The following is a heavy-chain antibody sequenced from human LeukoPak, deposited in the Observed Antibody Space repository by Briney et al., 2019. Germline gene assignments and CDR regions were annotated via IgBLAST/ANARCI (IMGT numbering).Heavy chain of an antibody. CDR2: MNPNSGNI. CDR3: ARGLTRGSGTINGY. V-gene: IGHV1-8*01. CDR1: GYTFTSYD. J-gene: IGHJ4*02. Sequence: HEASVKVSCKASGYTFTSYDINWVRQATGQGLEWMGWMNPNSGNIGYAQKFQGRVTMTRNTSISTAYMELSSLRSEDTAVYYCARGLTRGSGTINGYWGQGTLVTVSS. D-gene: IGHD3-10*01.